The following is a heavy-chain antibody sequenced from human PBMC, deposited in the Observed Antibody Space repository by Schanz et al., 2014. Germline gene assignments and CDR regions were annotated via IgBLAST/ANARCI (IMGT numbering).Heavy chain of an antibody. CDR3: ARGSCTASGYYDAFDL. D-gene: IGHD2-2*01. CDR1: GFTLTSHF. J-gene: IGHJ3*01. V-gene: IGHV1-46*01. Sequence: QLVQSGAEVKKPGASVKVSCKASGFTLTSHFMHWLRQAPGQGLEWMGLINPIDGSTTYVWGFNGRIAMTRDTSTTTVYMALSTLRSEDTAVYYCARGSCTASGYYDAFDLWGQGTLVTVSS. CDR2: INPIDGST.